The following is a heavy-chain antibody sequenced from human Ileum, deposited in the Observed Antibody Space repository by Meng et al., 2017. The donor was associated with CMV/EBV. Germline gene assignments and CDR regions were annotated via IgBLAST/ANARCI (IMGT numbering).Heavy chain of an antibody. CDR2: MYTSGST. V-gene: IGHV4-61*02. CDR1: GGSVNSGNYY. Sequence: QVQLQEPGPGLVKPSQTVSLTFTVSGGSVNSGNYYWSWIRQPAGKEMELIGRMYTSGSTSYNPSLKSRVSISRDTSKNQFSLKLTSVTAADTAVYYCASQIGYFDYWGQGILVTVSS. CDR3: ASQIGYFDY. J-gene: IGHJ4*02.